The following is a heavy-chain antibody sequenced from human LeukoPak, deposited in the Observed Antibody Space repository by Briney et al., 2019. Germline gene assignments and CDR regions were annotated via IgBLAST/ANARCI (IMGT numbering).Heavy chain of an antibody. J-gene: IGHJ4*02. CDR3: ARAGYYRFDY. CDR1: GFTFSTSW. D-gene: IGHD2/OR15-2a*01. CDR2: INSDGTTI. V-gene: IGHV3-74*01. Sequence: GSLRLSCAASGFTFSTSWMHWVRQAPGKGLVWVSRINSDGTTIDYAGSVKGRFTISRDNAKNTLYLQMNSLRDEDTAVYYCARAGYYRFDYWGQGTLVTVSS.